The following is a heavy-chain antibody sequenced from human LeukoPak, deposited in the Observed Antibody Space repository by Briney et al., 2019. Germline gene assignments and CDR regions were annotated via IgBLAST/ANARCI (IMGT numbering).Heavy chain of an antibody. V-gene: IGHV3-53*01. J-gene: IGHJ4*02. CDR1: GFTFSSNY. D-gene: IGHD6-6*01. CDR2: IYSGGIT. Sequence: GGSLRLSCAASGFTFSSNYMSWVRQAPGKGLEWVSVIYSGGITYYADSVRGRFTISRDNSKNTLYLQMNSLRAEDTAVYYCAREFSSSSYYFDYWGQGTLVTVSS. CDR3: AREFSSSSYYFDY.